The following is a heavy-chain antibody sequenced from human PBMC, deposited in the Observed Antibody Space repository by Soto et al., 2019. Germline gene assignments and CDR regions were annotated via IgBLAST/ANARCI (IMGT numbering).Heavy chain of an antibody. J-gene: IGHJ4*02. CDR3: ARGQTGGGWGYYLDY. Sequence: QVQLVQSGAEVKKPGSSVKVSCKASGGTFSSYAIDWVRQAPGQGLEWMGGIIPIFGTADYAQKFQGRVTITAYESKSTAYMELSNLRSEDTAVYYWARGQTGGGWGYYLDYWGQGTLVTVSS. CDR2: IIPIFGTA. CDR1: GGTFSSYA. V-gene: IGHV1-69*12. D-gene: IGHD3-16*01.